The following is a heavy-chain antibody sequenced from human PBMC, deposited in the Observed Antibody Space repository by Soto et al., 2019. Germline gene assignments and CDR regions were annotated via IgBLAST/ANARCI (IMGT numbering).Heavy chain of an antibody. V-gene: IGHV1-18*01. Sequence: QVQLVQSGAEVKKPGASVKVSCKASGYTFTSYGISWVRQAPGQGLEWMGWISAYSGNTNYAQKLQGRVTMTTDTSTSTAYMELRSLRSDDTAVYYCARVKYYGSGSYYQYNWFDPCGEGTLVTVSS. CDR2: ISAYSGNT. CDR1: GYTFTSYG. D-gene: IGHD3-10*01. J-gene: IGHJ5*02. CDR3: ARVKYYGSGSYYQYNWFDP.